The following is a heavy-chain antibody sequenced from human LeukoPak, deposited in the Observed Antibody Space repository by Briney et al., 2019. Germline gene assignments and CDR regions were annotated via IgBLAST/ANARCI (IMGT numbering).Heavy chain of an antibody. D-gene: IGHD3-10*02. CDR3: AELGITMIGGV. CDR1: GFTFSSYE. V-gene: IGHV3-48*03. CDR2: ISSSGSTI. Sequence: GGSLRLSCAASGFTFSSYEMNWVRQAPGKGLEWVSYISSSGSTIYYADSVKGRFTISRDNAKNSLYLKMNSLRAEDTAVYYCAELGITMIGGVWGKGPTATITS. J-gene: IGHJ6*04.